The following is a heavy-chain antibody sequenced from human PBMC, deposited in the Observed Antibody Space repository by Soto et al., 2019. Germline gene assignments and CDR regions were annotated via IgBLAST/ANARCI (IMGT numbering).Heavy chain of an antibody. Sequence: GGSLSLSCAASGFTFSSYAMSLVRPAPGKGLEWVSAISGSGGSTYYADSVKGRFTISRDNSKNTLYLQMNSLRAEDTAVYYCAKDRRGYYDSSGYYYNPEPFDYWGQGTLVTVSS. CDR1: GFTFSSYA. V-gene: IGHV3-23*01. J-gene: IGHJ4*02. CDR3: AKDRRGYYDSSGYYYNPEPFDY. D-gene: IGHD3-22*01. CDR2: ISGSGGST.